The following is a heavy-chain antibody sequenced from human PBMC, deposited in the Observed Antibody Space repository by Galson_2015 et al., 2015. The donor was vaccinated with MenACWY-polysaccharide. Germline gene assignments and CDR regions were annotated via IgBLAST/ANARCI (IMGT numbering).Heavy chain of an antibody. D-gene: IGHD3-22*01. V-gene: IGHV3-23*01. CDR3: AKRSERYYYDTSGYYPFDY. Sequence: SLRLSCAASGFTFSNYAMSWVRQAPGKGLEWVSSIGGSGGSTYYADSVKGRFTISRDNSKNTLYLQMNSLRAEVTAVYYCAKRSERYYYDTSGYYPFDYWGQGTLVTVSS. CDR1: GFTFSNYA. CDR2: IGGSGGST. J-gene: IGHJ4*02.